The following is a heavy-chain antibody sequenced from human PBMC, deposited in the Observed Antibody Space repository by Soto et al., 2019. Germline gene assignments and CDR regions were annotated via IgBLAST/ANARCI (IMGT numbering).Heavy chain of an antibody. D-gene: IGHD3-10*01. CDR2: INHSGST. J-gene: IGHJ4*02. CDR3: ARASYYYGSGSYLFAY. Sequence: PSETLSLTCAVYGGSFSGYYWSWIRQPPGKGLEWIGEINHSGSTNYNPSLKSRVTISVDTSKNQFSLKLSSVTAADTAVYYCARASYYYGSGSYLFAYWGQGTLVTVSS. V-gene: IGHV4-34*01. CDR1: GGSFSGYY.